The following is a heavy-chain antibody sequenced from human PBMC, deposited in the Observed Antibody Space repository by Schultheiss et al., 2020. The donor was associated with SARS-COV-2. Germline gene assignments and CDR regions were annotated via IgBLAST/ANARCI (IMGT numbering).Heavy chain of an antibody. D-gene: IGHD1-26*01. CDR3: ATGVGATFSNYYYGMDV. Sequence: SETLSLTCAVYGGSFSGYYWSWIRQPPGKGLEWIGEINHSGSTNYNPSLKSRVTMSVDTSKNQFSLKLSSVTAADTAVYYCATGVGATFSNYYYGMDVWGQGTTVTVSS. V-gene: IGHV4-34*01. CDR1: GGSFSGYY. J-gene: IGHJ6*02. CDR2: INHSGST.